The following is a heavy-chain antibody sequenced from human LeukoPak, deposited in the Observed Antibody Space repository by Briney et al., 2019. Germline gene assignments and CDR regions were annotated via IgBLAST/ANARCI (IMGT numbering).Heavy chain of an antibody. CDR1: GGSISSYY. V-gene: IGHV4-59*08. CDR2: IYYSGST. J-gene: IGHJ3*02. CDR3: ARRMGGAVAEAFDI. Sequence: PSETLSLTCTVSGGSISSYYWSWIRQPPGKGLEWIGYIYYSGSTNYNPSLKSRVTISVDTSKNQFSLKLSSVTAADTAVYYCARRMGGAVAEAFDIWGQGTTVTVSS. D-gene: IGHD6-19*01.